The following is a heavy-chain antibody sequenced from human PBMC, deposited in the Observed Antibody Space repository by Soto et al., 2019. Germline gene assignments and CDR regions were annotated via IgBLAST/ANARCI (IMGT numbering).Heavy chain of an antibody. CDR1: GGPITSSNYY. V-gene: IGHV4-31*03. CDR2: IFYSGTT. D-gene: IGHD3-10*01. J-gene: IGHJ4*02. Sequence: QVQLRESGPGLVEPSQTLSLTCHVSGGPITSSNYYLSWFRQRPGKGLEWIGYIFYSGTTYTYYNSSLKSRLFMSLDTSKNTLTLWMSAVTAADTAVYYCARTRGSSFFDYWGQGTLVTVSS. CDR3: ARTRGSSFFDY.